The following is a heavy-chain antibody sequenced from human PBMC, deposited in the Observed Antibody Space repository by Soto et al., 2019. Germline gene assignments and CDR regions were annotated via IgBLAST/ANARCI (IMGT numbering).Heavy chain of an antibody. Sequence: EVQLVESGGRLVQPGGSLRLSCAASEFMFSAYWMSWVRQDPGKGLEWVATISGGVSDKFYVDSVKGRFTISRDDSKNTLSLQMNSLRDEETAVYYCVREDWHRFDSWGQGTLVTVSS. D-gene: IGHD2-21*01. CDR2: ISGGVSDK. J-gene: IGHJ4*02. CDR1: EFMFSAYW. V-gene: IGHV3-7*01. CDR3: VREDWHRFDS.